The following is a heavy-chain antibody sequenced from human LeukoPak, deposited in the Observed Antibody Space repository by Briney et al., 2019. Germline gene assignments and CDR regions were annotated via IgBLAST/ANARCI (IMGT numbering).Heavy chain of an antibody. J-gene: IGHJ4*02. CDR3: ARWSWTPSTYYYDS. CDR2: ISPNSGGT. V-gene: IGHV1-2*02. Sequence: ASVKVSCKASGYTFTDYYIHWVRQAPGQGPEWMGKISPNSGGTNYAQKFQDRVTMTSDTSPNTAYMELSRLRSDDTAVYYCARWSWTPSTYYYDSWGQGTLVTVSS. CDR1: GYTFTDYY. D-gene: IGHD3-22*01.